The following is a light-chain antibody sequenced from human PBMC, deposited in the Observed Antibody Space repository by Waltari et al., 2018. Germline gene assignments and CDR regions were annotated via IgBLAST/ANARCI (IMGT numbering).Light chain of an antibody. J-gene: IGKJ4*01. Sequence: DIQMTQSPSTLSASVGDRVTITCRASQTINNWLAWYQQKPGKAPQLLIQRASVLQSGVPSRFIGSGSGTDFTLTISSLQPEDFATYYCQQLNSYPPTFGGGTKVEIK. CDR3: QQLNSYPPT. CDR2: RAS. CDR1: QTINNW. V-gene: IGKV1-5*03.